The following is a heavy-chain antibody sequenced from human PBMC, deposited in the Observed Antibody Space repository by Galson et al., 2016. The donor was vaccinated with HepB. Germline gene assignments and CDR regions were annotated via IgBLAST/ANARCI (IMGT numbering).Heavy chain of an antibody. D-gene: IGHD3-10*01. CDR2: IGNSGTI. J-gene: IGHJ4*02. CDR3: ARDHYDSGSYYAGPFDY. CDR1: EFTFSAYS. V-gene: IGHV3-48*02. Sequence: SLRLSCAASEFTFSAYSLNWVRQAPGKGLEWISHIGNSGTIYYADSVKGRFTISRGNAKNSLYLQMNSLRDEDTSIYYCARDHYDSGSYYAGPFDYWGQGTLVTVSS.